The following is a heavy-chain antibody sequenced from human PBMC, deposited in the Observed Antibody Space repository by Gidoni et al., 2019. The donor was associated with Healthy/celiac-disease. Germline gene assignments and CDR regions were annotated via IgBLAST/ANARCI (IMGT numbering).Heavy chain of an antibody. Sequence: QVQLVQSGAEVKKPGASVKVSCKASGSTFTGYYMHWVRQAPGQGLEWMGRINPNSCGTNYAQKFQGRVTMTRDTSISTAYMELSRLRSDDTAVYYCARDKGDYYDSSGYTVDYWGQGTLVTVSS. CDR2: INPNSCGT. CDR1: GSTFTGYY. CDR3: ARDKGDYYDSSGYTVDY. J-gene: IGHJ4*02. D-gene: IGHD3-22*01. V-gene: IGHV1-2*06.